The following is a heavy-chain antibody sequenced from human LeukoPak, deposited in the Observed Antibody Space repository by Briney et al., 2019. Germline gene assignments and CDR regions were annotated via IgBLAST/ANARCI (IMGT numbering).Heavy chain of an antibody. Sequence: AASVKVSCKVSGYTLTGLSMHWVRQAPGKGLEWMGGFDPEDGETIYAQKFQGRVTMTEDTSTDTAYMELSSLRSEDTAVYYCATDTYGDYGHFDYWGQGTLVTVSS. CDR2: FDPEDGET. J-gene: IGHJ4*02. V-gene: IGHV1-24*01. D-gene: IGHD4-17*01. CDR1: GYTLTGLS. CDR3: ATDTYGDYGHFDY.